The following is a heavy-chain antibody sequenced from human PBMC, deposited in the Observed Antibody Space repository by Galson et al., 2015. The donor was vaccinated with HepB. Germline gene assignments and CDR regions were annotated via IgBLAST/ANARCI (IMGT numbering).Heavy chain of an antibody. D-gene: IGHD1-26*01. CDR1: GFTFSSYG. J-gene: IGHJ4*02. V-gene: IGHV3-30*02. Sequence: SLRLSCAASGFTFSSYGMHWVRQAPGKGLEWVAFIRYDGSNKYYADSVKGRFTISRDNSKNTLYLQMNSLRAEDTAVYYCAKAPEYSGSYSHFDYWGQGTLVTVSS. CDR3: AKAPEYSGSYSHFDY. CDR2: IRYDGSNK.